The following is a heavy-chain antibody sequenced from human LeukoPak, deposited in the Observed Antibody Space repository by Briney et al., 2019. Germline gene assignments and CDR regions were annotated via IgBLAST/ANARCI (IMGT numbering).Heavy chain of an antibody. V-gene: IGHV4-30-2*01. CDR1: GGSISSGGYS. J-gene: IGHJ4*02. CDR2: IYHSGST. CDR3: ARGYDSSGYYPYYFDY. Sequence: SQTLSLTCAVSGGSISSGGYSWSWIRQPPGKGLEWIGYIYHSGSTYYNPSLKSRVTISVDRSKNQFSLKLSSVTAADTAVYYCARGYDSSGYYPYYFDYWGQGTLVTVSS. D-gene: IGHD3-22*01.